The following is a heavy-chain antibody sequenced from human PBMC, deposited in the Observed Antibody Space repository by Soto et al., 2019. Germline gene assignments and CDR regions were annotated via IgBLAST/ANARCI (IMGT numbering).Heavy chain of an antibody. CDR1: GGSISSYY. CDR2: IYYSGST. Sequence: SETLSLTCTVSGGSISSYYWSWIRQPPGKGLEWIGYIYYSGSTNYNPSLKSRVTISVDTSKNQFSLKLSSVTAADTAVYYCARHEHFDWLPDYWGQGTLVTVS. CDR3: ARHEHFDWLPDY. J-gene: IGHJ4*02. D-gene: IGHD3-9*01. V-gene: IGHV4-59*08.